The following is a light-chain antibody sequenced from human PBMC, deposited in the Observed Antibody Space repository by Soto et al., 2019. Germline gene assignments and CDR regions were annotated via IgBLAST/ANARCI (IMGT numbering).Light chain of an antibody. V-gene: IGLV3-1*01. CDR2: QDS. CDR3: QAWDSSTAV. J-gene: IGLJ2*01. Sequence: SYELTQPPSVSVSQGQTASITCSGDKLGDKYACWYQQKPGQSPVLVIYQDSKRPSGIPERFSGSNSGNTATLTISGTQAMDEADYYCQAWDSSTAVFGGGTNFTVL. CDR1: KLGDKY.